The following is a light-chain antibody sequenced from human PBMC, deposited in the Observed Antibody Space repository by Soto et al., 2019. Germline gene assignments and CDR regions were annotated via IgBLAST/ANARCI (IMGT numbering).Light chain of an antibody. J-gene: IGKJ4*01. CDR2: AAS. CDR1: QGIAPY. CDR3: QKYNSAPLT. Sequence: DVQMTQSPSSLSASVGDRVTITCRASQGIAPYLAWFQQKPGKVPKLLIYAASTLQSGVPSRFSGSGSGTDFTLTISSLQPEDAATYYCQKYNSAPLTFGGGTTVEIK. V-gene: IGKV1-27*01.